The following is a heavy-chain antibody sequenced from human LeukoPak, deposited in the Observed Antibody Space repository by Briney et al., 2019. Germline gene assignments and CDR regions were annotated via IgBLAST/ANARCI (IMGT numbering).Heavy chain of an antibody. CDR2: ISAYNGKT. D-gene: IGHD6-19*01. V-gene: IGHV1-18*01. Sequence: ASVKVSFKASGYTFTSYGISWVRQAPGQGLAWMGWISAYNGKTNYAQKLQGRVTMTTDTSTSTAYMELRSLRSDDTAVYYCARESYSSGWYPQGKYYYYYGMDVWGQGTTVTVSS. CDR1: GYTFTSYG. CDR3: ARESYSSGWYPQGKYYYYYGMDV. J-gene: IGHJ6*02.